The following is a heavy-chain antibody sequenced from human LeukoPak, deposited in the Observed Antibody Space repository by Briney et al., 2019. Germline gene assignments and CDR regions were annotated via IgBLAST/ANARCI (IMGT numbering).Heavy chain of an antibody. J-gene: IGHJ4*02. CDR3: AKDPTVVTPDYFDY. D-gene: IGHD4-23*01. V-gene: IGHV3-23*01. CDR1: GFTFSSYA. Sequence: PGGSLRLSCAASGFTFSSYAMSWVRQAPGEGLEWVSAICGSGGNTYYADSVKGRFTISRDNSKNTLYLQMNSLRAEDTAVYFCAKDPTVVTPDYFDYWGQGTLVTVSS. CDR2: ICGSGGNT.